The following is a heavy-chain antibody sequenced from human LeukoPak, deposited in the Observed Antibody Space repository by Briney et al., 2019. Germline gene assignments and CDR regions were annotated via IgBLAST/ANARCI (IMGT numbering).Heavy chain of an antibody. J-gene: IGHJ4*02. CDR2: ISSSSTYI. Sequence: PGGSLRLSCAASGFAFSSYSMNWVRQAPGEGLEWVSSISSSSTYIYYADSVKGRFTISRDNAKNSLYLQMNSLRAEDTAVYFCARVVEVAATPHFDYWGQGTLVTVSS. CDR1: GFAFSSYS. V-gene: IGHV3-21*01. CDR3: ARVVEVAATPHFDY. D-gene: IGHD2-15*01.